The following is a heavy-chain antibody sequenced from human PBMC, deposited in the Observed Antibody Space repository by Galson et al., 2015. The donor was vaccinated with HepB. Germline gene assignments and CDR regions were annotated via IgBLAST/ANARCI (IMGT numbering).Heavy chain of an antibody. CDR1: DGSINSTH. V-gene: IGHV4-59*08. CDR2: IYYSGST. CDR3: ARQKGTKIPFDY. Sequence: QLQLQESGPGLVKPSETLSLTCTVSDGSINSTHWYWIRQPPGKGLEWIGYIYYSGSTNYNPSLKSRVTISVDTSKNQFSLNLSSVTAADTAVYYCARQKGTKIPFDYWGQGALVTVSS. J-gene: IGHJ4*02. D-gene: IGHD2-8*01.